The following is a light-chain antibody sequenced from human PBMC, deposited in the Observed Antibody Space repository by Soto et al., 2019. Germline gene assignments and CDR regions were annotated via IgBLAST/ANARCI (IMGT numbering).Light chain of an antibody. CDR1: SSDDGSYNI. Sequence: QSALTQPASVSGSPGQSITISCTGTSSDDGSYNIVSWYQQHPGKAPKLMIYEGSKRPSGVSNRFSGSKSGNTASLTISGLQAEDEADYYCCSYAGSSTLVVFGGGTKLTVL. CDR2: EGS. J-gene: IGLJ2*01. V-gene: IGLV2-23*01. CDR3: CSYAGSSTLVV.